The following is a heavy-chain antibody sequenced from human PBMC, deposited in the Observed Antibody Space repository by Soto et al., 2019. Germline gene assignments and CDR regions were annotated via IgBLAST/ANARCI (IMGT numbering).Heavy chain of an antibody. J-gene: IGHJ5*02. Sequence: ASVKVSCKASGYTFTNFHINWVRQATGHGLEWIGWINPNRGNTNYAQNLQGRVTMTRNTSTSTAYLELTSLRPDDTAVYFCARDVPSGHRGVSANWLDPWGQGTLVTVSS. CDR2: INPNRGNT. D-gene: IGHD3-10*01. V-gene: IGHV1-8*01. CDR3: ARDVPSGHRGVSANWLDP. CDR1: GYTFTNFH.